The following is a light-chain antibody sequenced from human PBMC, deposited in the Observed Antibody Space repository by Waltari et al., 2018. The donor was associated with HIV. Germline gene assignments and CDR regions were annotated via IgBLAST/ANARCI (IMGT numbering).Light chain of an antibody. CDR1: QSVSSN. CDR2: GAS. CDR3: QQSNNWPL. J-gene: IGKJ1*01. V-gene: IGKV3-15*01. Sequence: EIVMTQSPATLSVSPGERATLSCRASQSVSSNLAWFQQKPGQAPRLLIYGASTRATGIPARFSGSGSGTEFTLTISSLQSEDFAVYYCQQSNNWPLFGQGTKVEIK.